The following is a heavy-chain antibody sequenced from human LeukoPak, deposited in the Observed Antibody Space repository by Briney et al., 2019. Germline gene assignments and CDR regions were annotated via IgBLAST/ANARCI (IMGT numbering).Heavy chain of an antibody. CDR2: IYSSGSA. Sequence: SSETLSLTCSVSGGSISPYHWSWIRQPPGKGLEWIGYIYSSGSANYNPSLKSRVTISVDTSKNHFSLKLSSVTAADTAVYYCARMGGYSGYATHWGQGTLVTVSS. V-gene: IGHV4-59*08. CDR3: ARMGGYSGYATH. J-gene: IGHJ4*02. D-gene: IGHD5-12*01. CDR1: GGSISPYH.